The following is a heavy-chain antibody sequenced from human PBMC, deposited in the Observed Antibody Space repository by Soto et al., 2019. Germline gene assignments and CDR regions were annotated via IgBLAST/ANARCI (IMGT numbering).Heavy chain of an antibody. D-gene: IGHD3-3*01. CDR2: IIPILGTA. V-gene: IGHV1-69*13. CDR3: ERAAITIFGVRLPGNYYYGMDV. Sequence: SSVNGSCKASVGTFSSYPIIRVRQAPRQGLEWMGGIIPILGTANYAQKFQGRVTMTADESTSKAYMEMSSLRYADTAVYYCERAAITIFGVRLPGNYYYGMDVWGEGTTVTVYS. CDR1: VGTFSSYP. J-gene: IGHJ6*04.